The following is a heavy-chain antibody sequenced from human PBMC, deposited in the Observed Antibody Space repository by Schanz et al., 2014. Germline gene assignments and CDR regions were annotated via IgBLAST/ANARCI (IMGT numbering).Heavy chain of an antibody. J-gene: IGHJ4*02. CDR1: GFTVSSNY. CDR3: ARTTNPFNFDSWPYLDY. CDR2: IYGGST. V-gene: IGHV3-66*01. D-gene: IGHD3-9*01. Sequence: EVQLVESGGGLVQPGGSLRLSCAASGFTVSSNYMSWVRQAPGKGLEWVSFIYGGSTYYTDSAKGRFTISRDNSKNTLYLQMNSLRAEDTAVYYCARTTNPFNFDSWPYLDYWGQGTLVTVSS.